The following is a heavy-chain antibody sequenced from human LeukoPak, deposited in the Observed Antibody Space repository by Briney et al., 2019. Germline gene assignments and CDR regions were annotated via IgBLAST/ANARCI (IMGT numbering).Heavy chain of an antibody. J-gene: IGHJ4*02. CDR1: GYTFTGSY. CDR2: INPNSGGT. CDR3: ATTFSGWDGVFDY. Sequence: GASVKVSCKASGYTFTGSYMHWVRQAPGQGPERMRRINPNSGGTNSAQKFQGRVTMTRDTSISTAYMELSRLRSDDTAVYYCATTFSGWDGVFDYWGQGTLVTVSS. D-gene: IGHD6-19*01. V-gene: IGHV1-2*06.